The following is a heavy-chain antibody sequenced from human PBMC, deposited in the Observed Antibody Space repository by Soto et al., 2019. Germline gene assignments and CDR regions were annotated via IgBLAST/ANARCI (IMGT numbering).Heavy chain of an antibody. CDR3: ARAPKVSGSSQTRPDF. D-gene: IGHD6-6*01. CDR2: VHPSGST. Sequence: SETLSLTCAVFSASLGDHYWALLRPSPDKGLEWIGEVHPSGSTDYNPSLKSRVSISIDTSKKQFSLNLASVSAADTAVYYCARAPKVSGSSQTRPDFWGQGTLVTISS. J-gene: IGHJ4*02. V-gene: IGHV4-34*01. CDR1: SASLGDHY.